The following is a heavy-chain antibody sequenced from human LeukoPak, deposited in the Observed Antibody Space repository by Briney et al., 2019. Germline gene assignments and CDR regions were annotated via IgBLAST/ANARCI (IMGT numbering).Heavy chain of an antibody. D-gene: IGHD3-10*01. J-gene: IGHJ4*02. CDR3: TTDLEGGSGSYYNAY. V-gene: IGHV3-15*01. Sequence: GGSLRLSCAASGFTFSNAWMSWVRQAPGKGLEWVGRIKSKTDGGTTDYAAPVKGRFTISRDDSKNTLYLQMNSLKTEDTAVYYCTTDLEGGSGSYYNAYWGQGTLVTVSS. CDR1: GFTFSNAW. CDR2: IKSKTDGGTT.